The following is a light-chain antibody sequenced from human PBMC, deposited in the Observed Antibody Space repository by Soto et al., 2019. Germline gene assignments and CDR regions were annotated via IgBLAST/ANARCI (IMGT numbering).Light chain of an antibody. CDR2: GAS. V-gene: IGKV1-39*01. CDR1: RTINNS. J-gene: IGKJ4*01. CDR3: QQTYTDIS. Sequence: DVRMTQSPSSLSASVGDTITITCRASRTINNSLNWFQQKPGEPPRLLIYGASTLHDGVPSRFSGSGSGADFTHTISVLQPDDVASYHCQQTYTDISFGGGTKV.